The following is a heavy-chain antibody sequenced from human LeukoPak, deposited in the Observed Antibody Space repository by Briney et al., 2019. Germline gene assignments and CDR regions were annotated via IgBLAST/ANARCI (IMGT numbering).Heavy chain of an antibody. D-gene: IGHD2-15*01. CDR2: IYSSGTT. V-gene: IGHV4-59*01. J-gene: IGHJ4*02. CDR1: GGSISNYY. CDR3: ARVPAPGGTRLFDY. Sequence: PSETLSLTCTVSGGSISNYYWNWIRQPPGKGLEWIGFIYSSGTTNYNPSLKSRLSFSIDTSKNQFSLKLTSMTAADTAVYYCARVPAPGGTRLFDYWGQGTLATVSS.